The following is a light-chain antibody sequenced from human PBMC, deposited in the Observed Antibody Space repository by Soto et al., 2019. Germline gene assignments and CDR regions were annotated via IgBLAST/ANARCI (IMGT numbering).Light chain of an antibody. CDR2: EVN. Sequence: QSALTQPPSASGSPGQSVTISCTGTSSDIGGYNFVSWYQQHPGKAPKLMIYEVNKRPSGVPDRFSGSKSGNTASLIVSGLQAEDEADYYCSSYAGSNNFRVFGGGTKLTVL. J-gene: IGLJ3*02. CDR1: SSDIGGYNF. CDR3: SSYAGSNNFRV. V-gene: IGLV2-8*01.